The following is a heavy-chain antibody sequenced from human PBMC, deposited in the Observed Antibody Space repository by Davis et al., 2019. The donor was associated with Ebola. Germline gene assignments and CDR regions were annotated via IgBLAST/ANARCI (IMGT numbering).Heavy chain of an antibody. V-gene: IGHV3-30*03. Sequence: GESLKISCAASGFTFSSYGMHWVRQAPGKGLEWVAVISYDESNKFYADSVKGRFTISRDNSKNTVYLEMNSLRAEDTAVYFCTRGAYAPHAFFDYWGQGTLVTVSS. D-gene: IGHD3-3*02. CDR2: ISYDESNK. CDR3: TRGAYAPHAFFDY. J-gene: IGHJ4*02. CDR1: GFTFSSYG.